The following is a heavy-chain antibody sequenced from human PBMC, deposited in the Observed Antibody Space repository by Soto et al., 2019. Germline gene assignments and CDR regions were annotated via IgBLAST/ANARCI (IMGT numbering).Heavy chain of an antibody. J-gene: IGHJ3*02. V-gene: IGHV3-49*03. D-gene: IGHD6-13*01. CDR2: IRSKAYGGTT. Sequence: GGSLRPSCTASGFTFGDYAMSWFRQAPGKGLEWVGFIRSKAYGGTTEYAASVKGRFTISRDDSKSIAYLQMNSLKTEDTAVYYCTRDPQQLAQLIDDAFDIWGQGTMVTVSS. CDR1: GFTFGDYA. CDR3: TRDPQQLAQLIDDAFDI.